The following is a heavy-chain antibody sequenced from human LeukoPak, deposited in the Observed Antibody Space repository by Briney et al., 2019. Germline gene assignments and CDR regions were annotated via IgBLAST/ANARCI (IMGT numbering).Heavy chain of an antibody. Sequence: ASVKVSCKASGYTFTGYCMHWVRQAPGQGLEWMGWINPNSGGTNYAQKFQGWVTMTRDTSISTAYMELSRLRSDDTAVYYCARGPPLRAYYFDYWGQGTLVTVSS. CDR3: ARGPPLRAYYFDY. CDR1: GYTFTGYC. D-gene: IGHD3-10*01. V-gene: IGHV1-2*04. CDR2: INPNSGGT. J-gene: IGHJ4*02.